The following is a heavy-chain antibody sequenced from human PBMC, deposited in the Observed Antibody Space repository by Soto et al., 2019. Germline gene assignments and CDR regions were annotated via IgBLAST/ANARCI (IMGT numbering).Heavy chain of an antibody. Sequence: PGGSLRLSCAVSGFTFTNYWMTWVRQAPGKGLEWVANIKYDGSEKYYVDSVKGRFTISRDNAKNSLSLQMNSLRAEDTAVYYCARAKTSAWYVNYWGQGTLVTVSS. CDR2: IKYDGSEK. CDR1: GFTFTNYW. CDR3: ARAKTSAWYVNY. V-gene: IGHV3-7*01. J-gene: IGHJ4*02. D-gene: IGHD6-19*01.